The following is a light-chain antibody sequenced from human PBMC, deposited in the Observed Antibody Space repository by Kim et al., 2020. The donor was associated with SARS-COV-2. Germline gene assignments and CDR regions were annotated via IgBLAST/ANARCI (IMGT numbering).Light chain of an antibody. V-gene: IGKV3-20*01. CDR1: QSVSSSY. CDR2: GAS. J-gene: IGKJ1*01. CDR3: QQYGSSPWT. Sequence: PGKRAPPSCRASQSVSSSYLAGYQQKPGQAPRLLIYGASSRATGIPDRFSGSGSGTDFTLTISRLEPEDFAVYYCQQYGSSPWTFGQGTKVDIK.